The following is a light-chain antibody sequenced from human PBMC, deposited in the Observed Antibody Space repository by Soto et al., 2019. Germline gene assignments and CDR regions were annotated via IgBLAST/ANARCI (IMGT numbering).Light chain of an antibody. CDR3: QQYGGSPIT. CDR2: AAS. CDR1: QSVSSNF. Sequence: EIVLTQSPGTLSLSPGERATLSCRASQSVSSNFLAWFQQQPGQAPRLLVYAASSRVTGIPDRFSGSGSGTDFTLTISRLKPEDFAVYYCQQYGGSPITFGQGTRLEIK. J-gene: IGKJ5*01. V-gene: IGKV3-20*01.